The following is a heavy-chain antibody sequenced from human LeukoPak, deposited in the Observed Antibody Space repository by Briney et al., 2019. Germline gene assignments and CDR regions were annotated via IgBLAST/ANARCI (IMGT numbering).Heavy chain of an antibody. CDR2: ISSSGSTI. CDR3: AVVRALDAFDI. CDR1: GXTFSSYE. Sequence: GGSLRLSCAASGXTFSSYEMNWVRQAPGKGLEWVSYISSSGSTIYYADSVKGRFTISRDNAKNSLYLQMNSLRAEDTAVYYCAVVRALDAFDIWGQGTMVTVSS. V-gene: IGHV3-48*03. J-gene: IGHJ3*02. D-gene: IGHD2-2*01.